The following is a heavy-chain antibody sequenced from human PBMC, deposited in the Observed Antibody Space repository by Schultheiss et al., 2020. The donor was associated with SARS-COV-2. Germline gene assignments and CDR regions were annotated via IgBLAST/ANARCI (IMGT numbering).Heavy chain of an antibody. CDR3: ARAGSSSSALYYYYYYGMDV. CDR2: IYHSGST. D-gene: IGHD6-6*01. V-gene: IGHV4-38-2*01. CDR1: GYSISSGYY. J-gene: IGHJ6*02. Sequence: SQTLSLTCAVSGYSISSGYYWGWIRQPPGKGLEWIGSIYHSGSTYYNPSLKSRVTISVDTSKNQFSLKLSSVTAADTAVYYCARAGSSSSALYYYYYYGMDVWGQGTTVTVSS.